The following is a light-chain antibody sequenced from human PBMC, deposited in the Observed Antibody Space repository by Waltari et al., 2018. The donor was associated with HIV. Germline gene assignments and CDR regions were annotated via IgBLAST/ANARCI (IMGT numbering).Light chain of an antibody. Sequence: QSALTQPASVSGSPGQSITISCIGTSSAVGGYSLVSWYQHHPGKAPQLLIFEDTERPSVVSNRFSASKSGTTASLTISGLLAEDAADYYCCSYGGCTTYVFGSGTKVTVL. CDR2: EDT. V-gene: IGLV2-23*01. CDR3: CSYGGCTTYV. CDR1: SSAVGGYSL. J-gene: IGLJ1*01.